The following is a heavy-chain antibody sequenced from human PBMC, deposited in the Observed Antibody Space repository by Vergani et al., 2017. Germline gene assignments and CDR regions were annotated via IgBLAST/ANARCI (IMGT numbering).Heavy chain of an antibody. CDR3: ARDLGVRYCSSTSCYGYYYGMDV. D-gene: IGHD2-2*01. CDR1: GYTFTGYY. CDR2: INPNSGGT. J-gene: IGHJ6*02. V-gene: IGHV1-2*04. Sequence: QVQLVQSGAEVKKPGASVKVSCKASGYTFTGYYMHWVRQAPGQGLEWMGWINPNSGGTNYAQKFQGWVTMTRDTSISTAYMELSRLRSDDTAGYYCARDLGVRYCSSTSCYGYYYGMDVWGQGTTVTVSS.